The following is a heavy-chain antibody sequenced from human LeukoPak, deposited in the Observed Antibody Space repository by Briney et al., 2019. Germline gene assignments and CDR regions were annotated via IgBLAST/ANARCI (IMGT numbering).Heavy chain of an antibody. V-gene: IGHV3-23*01. CDR3: AKDATDFGVAVVDY. J-gene: IGHJ4*02. CDR1: GFTFSSYA. D-gene: IGHD6-19*01. CDR2: ISGSGGST. Sequence: GGSLRLSCAASGFTFSSYAMSWVRQAPGKGLEWVSAISGSGGSTYYADSVRGRFTISRDNYKNTLYLQMNSLRAEDTAVYYCAKDATDFGVAVVDYWGQGTLVTVSS.